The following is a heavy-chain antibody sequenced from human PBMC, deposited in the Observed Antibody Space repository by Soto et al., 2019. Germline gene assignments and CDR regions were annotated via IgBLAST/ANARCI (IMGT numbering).Heavy chain of an antibody. CDR1: GGTFSSYT. Sequence: QVQLVQSGAEVKKPGSSVKVSCKASGGTFSSYTISWVRQAPVQGLEWMGRIIPILGIANYAQKFQGRVTITADKSTSTAYMELSSLRSEDTAVYYCARAVITTPYYYYGMDVWGQGTTVTVSS. J-gene: IGHJ6*02. D-gene: IGHD3-22*01. V-gene: IGHV1-69*02. CDR3: ARAVITTPYYYYGMDV. CDR2: IIPILGIA.